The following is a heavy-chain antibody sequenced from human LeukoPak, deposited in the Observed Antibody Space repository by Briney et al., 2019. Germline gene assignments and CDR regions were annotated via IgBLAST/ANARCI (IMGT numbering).Heavy chain of an antibody. Sequence: SETLSLTCTVSGDSISNYYWSWIRQSPGKELEWIGYMYNRGSTIYNPSLKSRVTISTDTSKNQISLRLTSVTAADTAVYYCARAEKAVAGTLDSWGQGTLITVSS. CDR2: MYNRGST. V-gene: IGHV4-59*01. D-gene: IGHD6-19*01. CDR3: ARAEKAVAGTLDS. CDR1: GDSISNYY. J-gene: IGHJ4*02.